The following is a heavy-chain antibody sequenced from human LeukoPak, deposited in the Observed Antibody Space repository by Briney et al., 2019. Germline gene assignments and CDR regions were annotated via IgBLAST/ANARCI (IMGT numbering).Heavy chain of an antibody. CDR3: ARVPRSGSHYGSPDH. D-gene: IGHD3-10*01. J-gene: IGHJ4*02. Sequence: GGSLRPSCAASGFTFSSYWTSWVRRAAEKGLEWVAYIKQDGSEIFYVDSVKGRFTLHRQHEEHSMYPQVHCLRAEDTGLFYCARVPRSGSHYGSPDHWGQGTLVTVSS. V-gene: IGHV3-7*01. CDR2: IKQDGSEI. CDR1: GFTFSSYW.